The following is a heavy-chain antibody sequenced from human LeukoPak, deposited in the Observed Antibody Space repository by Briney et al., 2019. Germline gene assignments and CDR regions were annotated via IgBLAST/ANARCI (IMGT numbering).Heavy chain of an antibody. CDR2: VYYSGRT. J-gene: IGHJ4*02. V-gene: IGHV4-59*01. CDR1: GGSISGYY. D-gene: IGHD1-26*01. CDR3: ASSAPWELLPVPFDY. Sequence: PSETLSLTCSVSGGSISGYYWTWIRQSPGKGLEWIGYVYYSGRTNYNPSLKSRVAMSVDTSKNQFSLKLSSVTAADTAVYYCASSAPWELLPVPFDYWGQGTLVTVSS.